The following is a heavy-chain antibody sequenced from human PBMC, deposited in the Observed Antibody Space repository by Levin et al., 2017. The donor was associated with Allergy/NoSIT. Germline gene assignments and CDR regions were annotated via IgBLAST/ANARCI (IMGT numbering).Heavy chain of an antibody. J-gene: IGHJ4*02. Sequence: PGGSLRLSCTAPGFSFEDYAMSWFRQAPGKGLEWVGFIRTKAYGGTIEYATSVQGRFTISRDDSKSLAYPQMNSLKTADTAVYYCARTWVQLWRVPPSPNDCWGQGTLVTVSS. CDR1: GFSFEDYA. CDR3: ARTWVQLWRVPPSPNDC. D-gene: IGHD5-18*01. V-gene: IGHV3-49*03. CDR2: IRTKAYGGTI.